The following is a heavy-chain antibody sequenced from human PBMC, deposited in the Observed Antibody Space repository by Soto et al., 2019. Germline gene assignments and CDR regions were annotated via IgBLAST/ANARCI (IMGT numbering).Heavy chain of an antibody. J-gene: IGHJ6*02. CDR2: LYNSGST. CDR3: APGVYRYSSSSPEDV. V-gene: IGHV4-4*07. CDR1: GDSISDYY. Sequence: SETLSLTCTVSGDSISDYYWSWIRQPAGKGLEWIGRLYNSGSTKSNPSLKSRVTMSADTSKNQLSLSLRSVTAADTAIYYCAPGVYRYSSSSPEDVWCQGTMVTVSS. D-gene: IGHD6-6*01.